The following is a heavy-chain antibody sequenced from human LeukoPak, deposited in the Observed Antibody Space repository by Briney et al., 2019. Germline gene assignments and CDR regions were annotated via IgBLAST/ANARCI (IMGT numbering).Heavy chain of an antibody. V-gene: IGHV3-7*01. J-gene: IGHJ4*02. D-gene: IGHD2-15*01. Sequence: PGGSLRLSCAASGFTFSGFWMTWVRQAPGKGLEWVANIKYDGSKENYVDSVKGRFTISRDNAKNSLFLQMNSLRVEDTAVYYCAKGLYCSGGSCYSGLGVYWGQGTLVTVSS. CDR2: IKYDGSKE. CDR3: AKGLYCSGGSCYSGLGVY. CDR1: GFTFSGFW.